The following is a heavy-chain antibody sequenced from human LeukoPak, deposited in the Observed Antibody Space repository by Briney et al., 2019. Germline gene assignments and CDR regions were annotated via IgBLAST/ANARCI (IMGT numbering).Heavy chain of an antibody. J-gene: IGHJ6*03. CDR2: IYTSGST. V-gene: IGHV4-4*09. CDR3: ARPTRGRGNYLGKGYYYYYYMDV. CDR1: GGSISNYY. Sequence: SETLSLTCTVSGGSISNYYWSWIRQPPGKGLEWIGYIYTSGSTNYNPSLKSRVTISVDTSKNQFSLKLSSVTAADTAVYYCARPTRGRGNYLGKGYYYYYYMDVWGKGTTVTVSS. D-gene: IGHD1-26*01.